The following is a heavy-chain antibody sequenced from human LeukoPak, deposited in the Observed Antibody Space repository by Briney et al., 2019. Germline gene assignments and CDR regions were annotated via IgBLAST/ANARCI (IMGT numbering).Heavy chain of an antibody. D-gene: IGHD5-18*01. CDR3: MTAAGYNFGQY. CDR2: LYIGGNT. CDR1: GFTFSSYW. Sequence: GGSLILSCAASGFTFSSYWMNWVRQAPGKGLEWVSALYIGGNTYYADSVRGRFTISRDNSKNTLYLQMNSLRAEDTAIYYCMTAAGYNFGQYWGQGTLVTVSS. J-gene: IGHJ4*02. V-gene: IGHV3-53*01.